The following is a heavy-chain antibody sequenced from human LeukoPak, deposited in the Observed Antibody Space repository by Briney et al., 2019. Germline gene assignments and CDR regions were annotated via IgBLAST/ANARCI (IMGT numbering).Heavy chain of an antibody. CDR3: ATVPIHPRYSSEHFFDY. V-gene: IGHV1-46*01. J-gene: IGHJ4*02. CDR2: INPSGGST. CDR1: GYTFTSYY. Sequence: ASVKVSCKASGYTFTSYYMHWVRQAPGQGLEWMGMINPSGGSTSNAQKFQGRVTMTEDTSTDTAYMELSSLRSEDTAVYYCATVPIHPRYSSEHFFDYWGQGTLVTVSS. D-gene: IGHD5-18*01.